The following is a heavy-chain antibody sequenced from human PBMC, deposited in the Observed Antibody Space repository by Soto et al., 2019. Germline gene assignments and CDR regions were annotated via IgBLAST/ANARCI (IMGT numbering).Heavy chain of an antibody. CDR1: GYSFTSYW. D-gene: IGHD2-15*01. J-gene: IGHJ6*02. CDR3: ARQVVAATPGHYYYGMDV. CDR2: IDPSDSYT. V-gene: IGHV5-10-1*01. Sequence: GESLKISCKGSGYSFTSYWISWVRQMPGKGLEWMGRIDPSDSYTNYSPSFQGHVTISADKSISTAYLQWSSLKASDTAMYYCARQVVAATPGHYYYGMDVWGQGTTVTVSS.